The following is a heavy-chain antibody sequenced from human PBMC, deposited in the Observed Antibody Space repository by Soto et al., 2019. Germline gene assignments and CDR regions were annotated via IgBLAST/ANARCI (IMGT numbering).Heavy chain of an antibody. V-gene: IGHV3-23*01. CDR2: ISGSGGIT. J-gene: IGHJ4*02. CDR3: VQSKVGATSNYFDY. CDR1: GFTFSRYA. D-gene: IGHD1-26*01. Sequence: EVQLLESGGGLVQPGGSLRLSCAASGFTFSRYALSWVRQAPGKGLAWVSGISGSGGITYYADSVKGRFTISRDNSKNTLYRQLNSLRAEDTAVYYSVQSKVGATSNYFDYWCQGTLVTVSS.